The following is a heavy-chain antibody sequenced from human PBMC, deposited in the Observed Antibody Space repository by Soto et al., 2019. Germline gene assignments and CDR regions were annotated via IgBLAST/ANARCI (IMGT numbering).Heavy chain of an antibody. Sequence: QVQLVQSAAEVKKPGASVKVSCKASGYTFIRYGITWVRQAPGQGLEWMGWISPYNDYTIYAQKLQGRVTMTTDTPKRIVYMEAGGLKSNDNTEYYCARGGYKDISWGTLSHYGLDFWGQGTPVTVSS. V-gene: IGHV1-18*01. CDR2: ISPYNDYT. CDR1: GYTFIRYG. J-gene: IGHJ6*02. D-gene: IGHD3-16*01. CDR3: ARGGYKDISWGTLSHYGLDF.